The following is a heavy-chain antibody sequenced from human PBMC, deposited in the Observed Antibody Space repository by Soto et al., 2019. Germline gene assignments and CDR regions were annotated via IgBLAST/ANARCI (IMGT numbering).Heavy chain of an antibody. CDR1: GFTFTSSA. Sequence: SVKVSCKASGFTFTSSAFQWVRQARGQRLEWIGWIAVGSGYTNYAQRFQDRVTLTRDMSTATTYMELSRLTSEDTASYYCARLFWGITGAPGRRVGWFDPWGQGTLVTVSS. CDR3: ARLFWGITGAPGRRVGWFDP. J-gene: IGHJ5*02. V-gene: IGHV1-58*01. D-gene: IGHD1-20*01. CDR2: IAVGSGYT.